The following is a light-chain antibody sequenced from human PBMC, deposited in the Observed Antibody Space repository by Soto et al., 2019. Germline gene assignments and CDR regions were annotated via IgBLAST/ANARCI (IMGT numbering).Light chain of an antibody. CDR3: CSYTSSSTV. CDR1: SSEVGGYNY. V-gene: IGLV2-14*01. J-gene: IGLJ3*02. Sequence: QSALNQPDSVSGSPEPSITLSCTGTSSEVGGYNYVSWYQHHPRKDPKLRIYAVSNRPSGVSNRFSGSKSGNTASLTISGHQAEDEADYYCCSYTSSSTVFGGGTKLTV. CDR2: AVS.